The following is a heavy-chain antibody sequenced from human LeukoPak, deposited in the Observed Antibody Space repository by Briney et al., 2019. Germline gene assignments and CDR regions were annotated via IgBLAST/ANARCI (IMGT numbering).Heavy chain of an antibody. D-gene: IGHD5-24*01. J-gene: IGHJ4*02. V-gene: IGHV3-30*18. CDR2: ISYDGSNK. CDR1: GFTFSSYG. Sequence: GGSLRLSCAASGFTFSSYGMHWVRQAPGKGLEWVAVISYDGSNKYYADSVKGRFTISRDNSKNTLYLQMNSLRAEDTAVYYCAKAGDGYNLGLWYFDYWGQGTLVTVSS. CDR3: AKAGDGYNLGLWYFDY.